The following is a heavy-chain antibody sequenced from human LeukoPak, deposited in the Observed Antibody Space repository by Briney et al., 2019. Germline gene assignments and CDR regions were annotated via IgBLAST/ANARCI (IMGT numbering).Heavy chain of an antibody. J-gene: IGHJ6*03. CDR1: GFSFSNFA. CDR2: ISSSSTI. D-gene: IGHD1-7*01. CDR3: ARGDSWNSYYYYYMDV. Sequence: GGSLRLSCAASGFSFSNFAMSWVRQAPGKGLEWVSYISSSSTIYYADSVKGRFTISRDNAKNSLFLQMNSLRAEDTAVYYCARGDSWNSYYYYYMDVWGKGTSVTVSS. V-gene: IGHV3-69-1*01.